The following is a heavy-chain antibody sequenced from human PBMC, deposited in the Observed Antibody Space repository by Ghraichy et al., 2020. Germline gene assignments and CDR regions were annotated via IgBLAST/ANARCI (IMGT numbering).Heavy chain of an antibody. CDR1: GFSFSSYA. J-gene: IGHJ3*02. Sequence: GGSLRLSCAASGFSFSSYAMSWVRQAPGKGLEWVSAISGGATSTYYADSVKGRFTISRDNSKNTLYLQMNSLRAEDTAVYYCAKAYSSGWYSLAPNAFNIWGQGTMVTGSS. D-gene: IGHD6-19*01. CDR3: AKAYSSGWYSLAPNAFNI. CDR2: ISGGATST. V-gene: IGHV3-23*01.